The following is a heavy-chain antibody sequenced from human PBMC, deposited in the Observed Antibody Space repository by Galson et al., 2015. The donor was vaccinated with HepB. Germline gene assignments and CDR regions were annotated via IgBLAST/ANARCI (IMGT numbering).Heavy chain of an antibody. CDR1: GYIFTTYY. CDR3: ARDYLMLTGYYYFGD. D-gene: IGHD3-9*01. V-gene: IGHV1-46*01. J-gene: IGHJ4*02. Sequence: SVKVSCKASGYIFTTYYIHWVRQAPGQGLEWMGIINPSGGSTTYAQKFQGRLTMTRDTSTSTVYMELSSLRSEDTAMYYCARDYLMLTGYYYFGDWGQGTLVTVSS. CDR2: INPSGGST.